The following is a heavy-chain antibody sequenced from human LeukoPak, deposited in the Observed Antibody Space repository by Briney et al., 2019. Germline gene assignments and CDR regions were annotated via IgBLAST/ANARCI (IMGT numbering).Heavy chain of an antibody. CDR1: GFAFSDYY. D-gene: IGHD3-22*01. J-gene: IGHJ4*02. V-gene: IGHV3-11*01. CDR2: ISSSGSTI. CDR3: ARSYYYDSSGPFDY. Sequence: GGSLRLSCAASGFAFSDYYMSWIRQAPGRGLEWVSYISSSGSTIYYADSVKGRFTISRDNAKNSLYLQMNSLRAEDTAVYYCARSYYYDSSGPFDYWGQGTLVTVSS.